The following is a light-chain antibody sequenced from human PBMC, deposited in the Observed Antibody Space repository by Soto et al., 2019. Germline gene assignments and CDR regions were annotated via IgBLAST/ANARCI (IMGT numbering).Light chain of an antibody. CDR2: EVD. J-gene: IGLJ1*01. V-gene: IGLV2-14*01. CDR3: CLYIGATAYV. Sequence: SVLTQPASVSGSPGQSITISCTGTSSDVGFYNYVSWYQQQHPGKAPKLMIYEVDNRPSGVSIRFSGSKSGNTASLTISGLQADDEADYYCCLYIGATAYVFGTGTKVTVL. CDR1: SSDVGFYNY.